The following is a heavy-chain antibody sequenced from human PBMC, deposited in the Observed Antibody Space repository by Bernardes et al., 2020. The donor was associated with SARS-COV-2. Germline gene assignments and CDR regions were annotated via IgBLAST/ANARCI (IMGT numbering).Heavy chain of an antibody. CDR1: GFTVSNSY. J-gene: IGHJ6*03. D-gene: IGHD3-3*01. CDR2: IYGGGGKDSSSGGT. V-gene: IGHV3-66*01. CDR3: AGSAIGDFWSGYLQEDTLNNYYCYMDV. Sequence: GGSLRLSCAASGFTVSNSYMSWVRQAPGKGLEWISVIYGGGGKDSSSGGTDYADSVKGRFTISRDNAKNSLYLQMNSLRAEDTAVYYCAGSAIGDFWSGYLQEDTLNNYYCYMDVWGKGTTVTVSS.